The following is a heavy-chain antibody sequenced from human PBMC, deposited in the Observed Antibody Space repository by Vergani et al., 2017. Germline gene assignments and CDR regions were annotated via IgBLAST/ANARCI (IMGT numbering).Heavy chain of an antibody. CDR1: GDSVISTDYH. CDR2: MDYSGRT. CDR3: ESKRGACRAAYWNSYDF. D-gene: IGHD1-7*01. V-gene: IGHV4-39*01. J-gene: IGHJ4*02. Sequence: QVQLQESGPGLVKPSETLSITCTVSGDSVISTDYHWGWIRQPPGKGLEWIGSMDYSGRTSYNPSLESRISRSFETPKNQFSLRLTSVTAADTAVYYCESKRGACRAAYWNSYDFWGPGTLVGVSS.